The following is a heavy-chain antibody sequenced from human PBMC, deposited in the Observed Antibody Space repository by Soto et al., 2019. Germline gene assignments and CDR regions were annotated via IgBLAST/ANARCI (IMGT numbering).Heavy chain of an antibody. CDR1: GGSISSGGYS. Sequence: SETLSLTCAVSGGSISSGGYSWSWVRQPPGKGLEWIGYIYHSGSTYYNPSLKSRLSISVDTSKSQFSLKLSSVTAADTAVYYCAKYSGRYLVSFDYWGQGTLVT. D-gene: IGHD1-26*01. CDR3: AKYSGRYLVSFDY. V-gene: IGHV4-30-2*05. J-gene: IGHJ4*02. CDR2: IYHSGST.